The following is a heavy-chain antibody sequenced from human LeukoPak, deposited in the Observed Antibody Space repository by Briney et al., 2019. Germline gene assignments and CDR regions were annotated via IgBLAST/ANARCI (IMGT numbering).Heavy chain of an antibody. D-gene: IGHD1-26*01. CDR2: IYYSGST. CDR3: ARHKLSIVGATDAFDI. J-gene: IGHJ3*02. Sequence: SGTLSLTCTVSGGSISSYYWSWIRQPPGKGLEWIGYIYYSGSTNYNPSLKSRVTISVDTSKNQFSLKLSSVTAADTAVYYCARHKLSIVGATDAFDIWGQGTMVTVSS. V-gene: IGHV4-59*01. CDR1: GGSISSYY.